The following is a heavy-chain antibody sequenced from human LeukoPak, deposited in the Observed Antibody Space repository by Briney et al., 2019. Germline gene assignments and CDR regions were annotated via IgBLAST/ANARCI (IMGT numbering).Heavy chain of an antibody. CDR2: ISSSSSYI. J-gene: IGHJ4*02. D-gene: IGHD5-18*01. V-gene: IGHV3-21*01. CDR1: GFTFSSYS. Sequence: GGSLRLSCAASGFTFSSYSMNWVRQAPGKGLEWVSSISSSSSYIYYADSVKGRFTISRDNAKNSLYLQMNSLRAEDTAVYYCAKDGNQADTAMVFDYWGQGTLVTVSS. CDR3: AKDGNQADTAMVFDY.